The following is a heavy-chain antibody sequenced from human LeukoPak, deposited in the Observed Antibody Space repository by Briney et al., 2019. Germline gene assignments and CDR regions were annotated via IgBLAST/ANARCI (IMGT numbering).Heavy chain of an antibody. CDR1: GGSISSGGYS. V-gene: IGHV4-30-2*01. CDR2: IYHSGST. D-gene: IGHD6-13*01. J-gene: IGHJ3*02. CDR3: ARDGRPQGYSSSWTYGAFDI. Sequence: PSQTLSLTCAVSGGSISSGGYSWSWIRQPPGKGLEWIGYIYHSGSTYYNPSLKSRVTISVDRSKNQFSLKLSSVTAADTAVYYCARDGRPQGYSSSWTYGAFDIWGQGTMVTVSS.